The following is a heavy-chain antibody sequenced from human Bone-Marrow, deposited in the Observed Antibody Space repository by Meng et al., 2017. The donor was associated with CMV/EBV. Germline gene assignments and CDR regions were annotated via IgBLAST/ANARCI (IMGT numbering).Heavy chain of an antibody. CDR3: VRKAHGWNGHFKIDF. D-gene: IGHD3-3*01. CDR2: IKHRAGKFAT. Sequence: GESLKISCAASGFIFSDHYVDWVRQAPGKGLEWVGRIKHRAGKFATEYAAYVKGRFTISKDESEMSLYLQMNSLKSEDTAMYYCVRKAHGWNGHFKIDFWGQGTLVTVSS. CDR1: GFIFSDHY. J-gene: IGHJ4*02. V-gene: IGHV3-72*01.